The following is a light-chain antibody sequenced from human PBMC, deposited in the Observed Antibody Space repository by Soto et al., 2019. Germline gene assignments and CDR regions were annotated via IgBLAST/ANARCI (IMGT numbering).Light chain of an antibody. V-gene: IGKV3-20*01. CDR3: QQYGSSPYN. Sequence: EIVLTQCPGTLSLSPGERATLSCRASQSVSSSYLAWYQQKPGQAPRLLIYGASSRATGIPDRFSGSGSGTDSTLTISRLEPEDFAVYYCQQYGSSPYNFGKGT. CDR1: QSVSSSY. CDR2: GAS. J-gene: IGKJ2*01.